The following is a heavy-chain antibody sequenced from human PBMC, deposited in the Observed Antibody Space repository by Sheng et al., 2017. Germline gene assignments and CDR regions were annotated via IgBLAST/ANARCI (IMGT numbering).Heavy chain of an antibody. D-gene: IGHD5-18*01. CDR2: IIPIFGTA. V-gene: IGHV1-69*05. Sequence: QVQLVQSGAEVKKPGSSVKVSCKASGGTFSSYAISWVRQAPGQGLEWMGGIIPIFGTANYAQKFQGRVTITTDESTSTAYMELSSLRSEDTAVYYCARDRGYSYGWDYYFDYWAREPWSPSPQ. J-gene: IGHJ4*02. CDR3: ARDRGYSYGWDYYFDY. CDR1: GGTFSSYA.